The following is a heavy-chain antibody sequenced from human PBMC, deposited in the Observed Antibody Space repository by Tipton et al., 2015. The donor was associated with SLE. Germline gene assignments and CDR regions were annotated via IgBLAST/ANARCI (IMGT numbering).Heavy chain of an antibody. CDR3: ASGYCSGGSCSYWYFDL. J-gene: IGHJ2*01. V-gene: IGHV4-59*01. CDR1: GGSISSYY. D-gene: IGHD2-15*01. CDR2: IYYSGST. Sequence: TLSLTCTVSGGSISSYYWSWIRQPPGKGLEWIGYIYYSGSTNYNPSLKSRVTISVDTSKNQFSLKLSSVTAADTAVYYCASGYCSGGSCSYWYFDLWGRGTLVTVSS.